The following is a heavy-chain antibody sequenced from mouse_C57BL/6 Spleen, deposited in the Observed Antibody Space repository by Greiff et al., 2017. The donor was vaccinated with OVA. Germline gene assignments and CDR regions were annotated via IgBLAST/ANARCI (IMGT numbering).Heavy chain of an antibody. V-gene: IGHV1-52*01. J-gene: IGHJ2*01. D-gene: IGHD2-4*01. CDR2: IDPSDSDT. CDR1: GYTFTSYW. CDR3: ASGGMITTTYFDY. Sequence: QVQLQQPGAELVRPGSSVKLSCKASGYTFTSYWMHWVKQRPIQGLEWIGNIDPSDSDTPYNQKFKDKATLTVDKSSRTAYMQLSSLTSEDSAVYYCASGGMITTTYFDYWGQGTTLTVSS.